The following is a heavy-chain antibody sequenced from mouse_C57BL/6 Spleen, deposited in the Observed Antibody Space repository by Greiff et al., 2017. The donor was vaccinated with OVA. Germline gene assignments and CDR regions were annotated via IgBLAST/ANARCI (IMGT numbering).Heavy chain of an antibody. Sequence: QVQLQQSGAELVKPGASVKLSCKASGYTFTSYWMHWVKQRPGRGLEWIGRIDPNSGGTKYNEKFKSKATLTVDKPSSTAYMQLSSLTSEDSAVYYCALESPHYYGSSGPMDYWGQGTSVTVSS. CDR3: ALESPHYYGSSGPMDY. CDR1: GYTFTSYW. D-gene: IGHD1-1*01. V-gene: IGHV1-72*01. J-gene: IGHJ4*01. CDR2: IDPNSGGT.